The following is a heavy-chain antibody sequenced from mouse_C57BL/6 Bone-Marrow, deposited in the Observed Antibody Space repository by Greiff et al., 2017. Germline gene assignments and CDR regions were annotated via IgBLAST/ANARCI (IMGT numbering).Heavy chain of an antibody. V-gene: IGHV1-82*01. CDR3: AFTTVEATDDC. Sequence: QVQLQQSGPELVKPGASVKISCKASGYAFSSSWMNWVKQRPGKGLEWIGRIYPGDGDTNYNGKFKGKATLTADKPSSTAYMQLSSLTSEDSADYFCAFTTVEATDDCWGQGTTLTVSS. D-gene: IGHD1-1*01. CDR2: IYPGDGDT. J-gene: IGHJ2*01. CDR1: GYAFSSSW.